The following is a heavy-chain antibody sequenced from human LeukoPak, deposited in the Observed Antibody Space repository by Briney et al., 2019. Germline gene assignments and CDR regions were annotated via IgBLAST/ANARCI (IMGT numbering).Heavy chain of an antibody. Sequence: SETLSLTCTVSGGSISTYYWSWIRQPPGKGLEWIGYIYYSGSTNYNPSLKSRVTISVDTSKNQFSLNLTSVTAADTAVYYCARRWNYYYGMDFWGRGTTVTVSS. D-gene: IGHD3-3*01. CDR2: IYYSGST. V-gene: IGHV4-59*08. J-gene: IGHJ6*02. CDR1: GGSISTYY. CDR3: ARRWNYYYGMDF.